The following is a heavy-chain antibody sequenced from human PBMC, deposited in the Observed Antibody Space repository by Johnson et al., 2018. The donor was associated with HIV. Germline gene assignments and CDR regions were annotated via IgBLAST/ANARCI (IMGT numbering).Heavy chain of an antibody. CDR3: ARVVSSLTYPPDI. V-gene: IGHV3-11*04. Sequence: QVQLVESGGGLVQPGGSLRLSCVASGFTFSDYYMSWIRQAPGKGLEWVSYISGSGSYRDYSDSVKGRFTISRDNAKNSLFLQMNSLRAEDTAVYYCARVVSSLTYPPDIWGQGTMVTVSS. CDR2: ISGSGSYR. D-gene: IGHD6-6*01. J-gene: IGHJ3*02. CDR1: GFTFSDYY.